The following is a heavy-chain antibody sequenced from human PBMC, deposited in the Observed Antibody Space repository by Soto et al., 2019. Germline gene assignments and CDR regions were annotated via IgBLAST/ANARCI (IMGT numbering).Heavy chain of an antibody. Sequence: AGGSLRLSCAASGFTFSSYAMHWVRQAPGKGLEWVSVLSYDGRNKNYADSVKGRFTISRDNSKNTLYLQMSSLRAEDTAVYYCAKDVRYGGNSAADHWGQGTLVTVSS. CDR3: AKDVRYGGNSAADH. D-gene: IGHD4-17*01. J-gene: IGHJ4*02. CDR2: LSYDGRNK. CDR1: GFTFSSYA. V-gene: IGHV3-30*18.